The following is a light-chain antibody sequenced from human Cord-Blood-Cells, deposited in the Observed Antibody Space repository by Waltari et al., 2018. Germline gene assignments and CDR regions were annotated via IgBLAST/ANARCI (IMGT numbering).Light chain of an antibody. J-gene: IGKJ4*01. CDR1: QGISSY. V-gene: IGKV1-8*01. CDR3: QQYYSYPLT. Sequence: AIRMTQSPSSFSASTGDRVTITCRARQGISSYLAWYQQKPGKAPKLLIYAASTLQSGVPSRFSGSGSETDFTLTISGLQSEDFATYYCQQYYSYPLTFGGGTKVEIK. CDR2: AAS.